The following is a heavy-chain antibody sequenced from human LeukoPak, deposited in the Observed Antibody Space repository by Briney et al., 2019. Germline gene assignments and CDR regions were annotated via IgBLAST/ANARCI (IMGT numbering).Heavy chain of an antibody. D-gene: IGHD3-10*02. V-gene: IGHV3-7*01. CDR2: INQDGSEK. Sequence: GSLRLSCATSGFTFSSYWMSWVRQAPGKGLEWVAYINQDGSEKNYADSVKGRFTVSRGNAKNSLYLQMNSLRAEDTAVYYCAELGITMIGGVWGKGTTVTISS. CDR1: GFTFSSYW. CDR3: AELGITMIGGV. J-gene: IGHJ6*04.